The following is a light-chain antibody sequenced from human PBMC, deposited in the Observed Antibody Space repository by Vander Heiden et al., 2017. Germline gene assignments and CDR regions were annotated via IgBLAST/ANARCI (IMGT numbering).Light chain of an antibody. CDR2: DVI. Sequence: QSVLTQPASVSGSPGQSITISCTGTSSDVGGYTYVSWYQQRPGKPPKLIIYDVINRPSGGAHRFSGSKAGNTASLTISGLQAEDDGDYYCSSYTSSITWVFGGGTKLTVL. CDR1: SSDVGGYTY. J-gene: IGLJ3*02. V-gene: IGLV2-14*03. CDR3: SSYTSSITWV.